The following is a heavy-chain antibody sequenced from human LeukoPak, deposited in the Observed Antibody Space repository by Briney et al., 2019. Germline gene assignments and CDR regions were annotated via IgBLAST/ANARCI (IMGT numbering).Heavy chain of an antibody. D-gene: IGHD1-26*01. CDR1: GFTFSGYW. Sequence: PGGSLRLSCAASGFTFSGYWMSWVRQAPGKGLEWVANIKEDGSEKYYVDSVKGRFTISRDNAKNSLYLQMNSLRAEDMAVYYCARERGVLPFDYWGQGTLVTVSS. V-gene: IGHV3-7*01. J-gene: IGHJ4*02. CDR2: IKEDGSEK. CDR3: ARERGVLPFDY.